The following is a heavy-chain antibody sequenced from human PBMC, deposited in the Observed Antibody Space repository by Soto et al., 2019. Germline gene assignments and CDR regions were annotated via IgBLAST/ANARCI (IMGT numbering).Heavy chain of an antibody. J-gene: IGHJ4*02. Sequence: QVQLQESGPGLVKPSQTLSLTCTVSGGSISSGNYYWSWIRQPPGKGLEWIGCIYYSGYPYYNPSLKSRFTMSIDTSKNQFSLKLSSVTAPDTAVYYCALTGYYDVDYWGQGTLVTVSS. CDR2: IYYSGYP. V-gene: IGHV4-30-4*01. D-gene: IGHD3-9*01. CDR3: ALTGYYDVDY. CDR1: GGSISSGNYY.